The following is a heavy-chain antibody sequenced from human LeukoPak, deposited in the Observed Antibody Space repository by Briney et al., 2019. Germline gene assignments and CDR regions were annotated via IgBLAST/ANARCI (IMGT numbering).Heavy chain of an antibody. CDR1: GFTFNRYW. Sequence: GGSLRLSCAASGFTFNRYWMSWVRQAPGKGLEWVANIKQDGSEKYYVDSVKGRFTISRDNVQNSLYLVINSLRAEDTAICYCATIYCSNGVCYYFDYWGQGTLVTVSS. D-gene: IGHD2-8*01. CDR2: IKQDGSEK. CDR3: ATIYCSNGVCYYFDY. J-gene: IGHJ4*02. V-gene: IGHV3-7*01.